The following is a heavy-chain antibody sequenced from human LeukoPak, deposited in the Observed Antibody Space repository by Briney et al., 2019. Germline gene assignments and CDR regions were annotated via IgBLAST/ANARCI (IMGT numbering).Heavy chain of an antibody. D-gene: IGHD4-17*01. J-gene: IGHJ4*02. V-gene: IGHV3-7*01. Sequence: GGSLRLSCEASGLTFGSYAMNWVRQAPGKGLEWVANIKQDGSEKYYVDSVKGRFTISRDNAKNSLYLQMNSLRAEDTAVYYCARDPDYGDYYFDYWGQGTLVTVSS. CDR2: IKQDGSEK. CDR1: GLTFGSYA. CDR3: ARDPDYGDYYFDY.